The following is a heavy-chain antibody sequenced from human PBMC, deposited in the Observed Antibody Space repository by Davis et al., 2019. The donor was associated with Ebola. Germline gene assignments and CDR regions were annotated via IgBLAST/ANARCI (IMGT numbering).Heavy chain of an antibody. Sequence: SETLSLTCAVSGGSISSSNWWRWVRQPPGKGLEWIGEIYHSGSTNYNPSLKSRVTISVDKSKNQFSLKLSSVTAADTAVYYCARVFKGYSSSYNWFDPWGQGTLVTVSS. CDR1: GGSISSSNW. CDR3: ARVFKGYSSSYNWFDP. CDR2: IYHSGST. V-gene: IGHV4-4*02. D-gene: IGHD6-6*01. J-gene: IGHJ5*02.